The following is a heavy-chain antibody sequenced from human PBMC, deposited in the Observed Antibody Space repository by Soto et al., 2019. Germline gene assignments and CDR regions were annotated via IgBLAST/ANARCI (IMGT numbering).Heavy chain of an antibody. CDR2: IYSGGST. V-gene: IGHV3-66*01. J-gene: IGHJ3*02. CDR3: ARDILTGLNAFDI. CDR1: GFTVSSNY. D-gene: IGHD3-9*01. Sequence: GGSLRLSCTASGFTVSSNYMSWVRQAPGKGLEWVSVIYSGGSTYYADSVKGRFTISRDNSKNTLYLQMNSLRAEDTAVYYCARDILTGLNAFDIWGQGTMVTVSS.